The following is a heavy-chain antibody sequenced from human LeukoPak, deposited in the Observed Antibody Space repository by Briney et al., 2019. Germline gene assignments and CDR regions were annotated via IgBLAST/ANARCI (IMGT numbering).Heavy chain of an antibody. CDR2: ISGSGGST. CDR1: GFTFSSYA. Sequence: AGGSLRLSCAASGFTFSSYAMSGVRQAPGKGLEWVSAISGSGGSTYYADSVKGRFTISRDNSKNTLYLQMNSLRAEDTAVYYCAKSPDDILTGYYSDYWGQGTLVTVSS. D-gene: IGHD3-9*01. CDR3: AKSPDDILTGYYSDY. J-gene: IGHJ4*02. V-gene: IGHV3-23*01.